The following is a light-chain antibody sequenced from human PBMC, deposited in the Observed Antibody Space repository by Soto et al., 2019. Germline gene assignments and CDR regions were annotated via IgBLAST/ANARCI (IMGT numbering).Light chain of an antibody. V-gene: IGKV1-5*03. Sequence: DIQMTQSPSTLSASVGDRVTITCRASQSISNWMAWYQQKPGKAPKLLIYKASTLQSGIPSRLSGSGSGADFTLTISSLQPDDFGTYYCQQYTSYYTFGQGTKLE. CDR2: KAS. CDR1: QSISNW. J-gene: IGKJ2*01. CDR3: QQYTSYYT.